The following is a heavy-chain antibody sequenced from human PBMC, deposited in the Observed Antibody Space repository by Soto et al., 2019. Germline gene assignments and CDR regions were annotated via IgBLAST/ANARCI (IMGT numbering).Heavy chain of an antibody. D-gene: IGHD3-3*01. V-gene: IGHV4-59*08. Sequence: PSETLSLTWTASGGSISSYYWSWIRQPPGKGLEWIGYIYYSGSTNYNPSLKSRVTISVDTSKNQFSLKLSSVTAADTAVYYCARHSRGTYYDFWSGYYTGMRESENYFDYWGQGTLVTVSS. CDR2: IYYSGST. CDR1: GGSISSYY. CDR3: ARHSRGTYYDFWSGYYTGMRESENYFDY. J-gene: IGHJ4*02.